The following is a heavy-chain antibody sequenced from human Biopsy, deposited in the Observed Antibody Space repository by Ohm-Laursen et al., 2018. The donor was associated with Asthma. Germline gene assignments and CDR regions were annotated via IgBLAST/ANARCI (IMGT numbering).Heavy chain of an antibody. V-gene: IGHV3-7*05. D-gene: IGHD4-17*01. Sequence: SLRLSCAASGFTFSSYWMSWVRQAPGKGLEWVANIKQDGSEKYYVDPVKGRFTISRDNSKNTLYLQMNSLRAEDTAVYYCATFPYGDYLPLDYWGQGTLVTVSS. CDR2: IKQDGSEK. J-gene: IGHJ4*02. CDR1: GFTFSSYW. CDR3: ATFPYGDYLPLDY.